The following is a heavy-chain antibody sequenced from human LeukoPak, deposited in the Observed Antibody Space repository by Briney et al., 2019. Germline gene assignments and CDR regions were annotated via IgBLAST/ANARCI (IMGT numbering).Heavy chain of an antibody. CDR3: ARGSYDIARSYYYYGMDV. CDR1: GGTFSSYA. Sequence: GASVKVSCKASGGTFSSYAISWVRQAPGQGLEWMGRIIPILGIANYAQKFQGRVTITADKSTSTAYMELSSLRSEDTAVYYCARGSYDIARSYYYYGMDVWGQGTTVTVSS. D-gene: IGHD3-9*01. J-gene: IGHJ6*02. V-gene: IGHV1-69*04. CDR2: IIPILGIA.